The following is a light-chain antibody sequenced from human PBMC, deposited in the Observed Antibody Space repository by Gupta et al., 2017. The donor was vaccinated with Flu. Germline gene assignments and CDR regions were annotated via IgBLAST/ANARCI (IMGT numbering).Light chain of an antibody. V-gene: IGKV1-5*03. CDR3: QQENSYPYI. Sequence: DIQMTQSPSTLSASVGDRVTITCRASQSISSWLAWYQQKPGKAPKLLIYKASSLESGVPSRFSGSGSGTEFTITISSLQPDDFATYYCQQENSYPYICGQGTKLEIK. J-gene: IGKJ2*01. CDR1: QSISSW. CDR2: KAS.